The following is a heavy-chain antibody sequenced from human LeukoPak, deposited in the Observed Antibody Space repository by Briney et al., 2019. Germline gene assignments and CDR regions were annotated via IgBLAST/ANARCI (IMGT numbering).Heavy chain of an antibody. CDR3: ARTGWLQSDPFDS. V-gene: IGHV1-18*01. CDR1: GYTFSNYG. Sequence: ASVKVSCKASGYTFSNYGFSWVRQAPGQGLEWMGWISAYNGNTNYAQKLQGRVTMTTDTSTTTAYMELRSLISADTAVHYCARTGWLQSDPFDSWGQGTLVTVSS. D-gene: IGHD5-24*01. J-gene: IGHJ4*02. CDR2: ISAYNGNT.